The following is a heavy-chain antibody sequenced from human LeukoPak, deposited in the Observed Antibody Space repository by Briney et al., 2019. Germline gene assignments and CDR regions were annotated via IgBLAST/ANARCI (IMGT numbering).Heavy chain of an antibody. J-gene: IGHJ4*02. Sequence: PGGSLRLSCAASGFTFSSYSMNWVRQAPGKGLEWVSYISSSGSTIYYADSVKGRFTISRDNAKNSLYLQMNSLRAEDTAVYYCASYGDYFEFDYWGQGTLVTVSS. V-gene: IGHV3-48*04. CDR2: ISSSGSTI. CDR3: ASYGDYFEFDY. D-gene: IGHD4-17*01. CDR1: GFTFSSYS.